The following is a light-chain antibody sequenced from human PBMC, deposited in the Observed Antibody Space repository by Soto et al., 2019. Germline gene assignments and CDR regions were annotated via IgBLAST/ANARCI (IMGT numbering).Light chain of an antibody. Sequence: QSVLTQPASVSGSPGQSITISCTVTSSDVGGCNYVSWYQQHPGKAPKLMIYEVSNRPSGVSNRFSGSKSGNTASLTISGLQAEEEEDYYCSSHTSSSTYVVGTGNKVT. V-gene: IGLV2-14*01. CDR1: SSDVGGCNY. J-gene: IGLJ1*01. CDR3: SSHTSSSTYV. CDR2: EVS.